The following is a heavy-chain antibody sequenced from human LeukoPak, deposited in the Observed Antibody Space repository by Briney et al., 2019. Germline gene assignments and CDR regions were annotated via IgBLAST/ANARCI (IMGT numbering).Heavy chain of an antibody. CDR3: ARDYLGISFGECPGY. CDR1: GFTFSSYA. Sequence: GGSLRLSCAASGFTFSSYAMSWVRQAPGKGLEWVSAVSGSGGSTYYADSVKGRFTISRDNSKNTLYLQMNSLRAEDTAVYYCARDYLGISFGECPGYWGQGTLVTVSS. V-gene: IGHV3-23*01. D-gene: IGHD3-10*01. J-gene: IGHJ4*02. CDR2: VSGSGGST.